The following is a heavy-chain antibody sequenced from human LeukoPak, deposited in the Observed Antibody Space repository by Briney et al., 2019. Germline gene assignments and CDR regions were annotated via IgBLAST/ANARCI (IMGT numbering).Heavy chain of an antibody. CDR3: ARDAGYGIAVAGTVFDH. J-gene: IGHJ4*02. CDR2: ITSSGSTI. V-gene: IGHV3-11*01. D-gene: IGHD6-19*01. CDR1: GFTFSDYY. Sequence: GSLRLSCAASGFTFSDYYMSWIRQAPGRGLEWVSYITSSGSTIHYADSVKGQFTISRDNAKNSLYLQMNSLRAEDTAVYYCARDAGYGIAVAGTVFDHWGQGTLVTVSS.